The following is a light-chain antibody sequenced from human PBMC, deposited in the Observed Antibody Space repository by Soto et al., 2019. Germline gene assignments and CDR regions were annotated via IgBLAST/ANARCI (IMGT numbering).Light chain of an antibody. CDR2: GAS. Sequence: EIVLTQSPGTLSLSPGERATLSCRASRSVSNNYVAWYQRKPGQDPRLLIYGASSRATDIPRRFSGSGSGTDFTLTITRLEPEDFAVYYCQQYGSSPPTFGQGTKVESK. J-gene: IGKJ1*01. CDR3: QQYGSSPPT. CDR1: RSVSNNY. V-gene: IGKV3-20*01.